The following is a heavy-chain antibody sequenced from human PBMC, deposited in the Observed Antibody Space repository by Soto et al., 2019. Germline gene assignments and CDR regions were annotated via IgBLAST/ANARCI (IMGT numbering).Heavy chain of an antibody. V-gene: IGHV3-11*01. Sequence: QVQLVESGGGLVKPGGSLRLSCAASGFTFSDYYMSWIRQAPGKGLEWVSDISSSGSIIYYADSVKGRFTISRDNSKKSLYLQMNSLRAEDTAVYYWARVNGYYYYGMDVWGQGATVTVSS. CDR3: ARVNGYYYYGMDV. CDR1: GFTFSDYY. J-gene: IGHJ6*02. CDR2: ISSSGSII. D-gene: IGHD3-22*01.